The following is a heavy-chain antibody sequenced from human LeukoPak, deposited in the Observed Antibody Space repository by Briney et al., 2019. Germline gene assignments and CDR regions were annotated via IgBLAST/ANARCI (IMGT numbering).Heavy chain of an antibody. J-gene: IGHJ4*02. V-gene: IGHV3-33*01. CDR2: IWYDGTKK. CDR3: AGAFGSYIDS. CDR1: GFSVSTYG. D-gene: IGHD3-3*01. Sequence: PGGSLRLSCAASGFSVSTYGMHWVRQAPGKGLEWVAVIWYDGTKKFCADPVKGRFTISRDISKNMLYLQMNSLRDEDTALYYCAGAFGSYIDSWGQGTLVTVTS.